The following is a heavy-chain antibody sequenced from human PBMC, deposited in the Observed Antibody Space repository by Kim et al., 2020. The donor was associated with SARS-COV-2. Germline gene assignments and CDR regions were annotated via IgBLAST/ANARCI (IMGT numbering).Heavy chain of an antibody. CDR3: ARDMVSGWYLYHYDCMDV. CDR2: IWYDGSNK. Sequence: GGSLRLSCAASGFTFSSYGMHWVRQAPGKGLEWVAVIWYDGSNKYYADSVKGRFTITRDNSKNTLYLQMNSLRAEDAAVYYCARDMVSGWYLYHYDCMDVWGQGTAVTVPS. D-gene: IGHD6-19*01. J-gene: IGHJ6*02. V-gene: IGHV3-33*01. CDR1: GFTFSSYG.